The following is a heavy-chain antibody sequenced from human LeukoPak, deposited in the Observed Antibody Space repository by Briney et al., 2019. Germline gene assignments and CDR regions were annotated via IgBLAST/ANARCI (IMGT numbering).Heavy chain of an antibody. D-gene: IGHD2-2*01. CDR3: ADCSSTSCYYYYYMDV. J-gene: IGHJ6*03. CDR1: GVTFSSYT. CDR2: IIPIFGTA. Sequence: SVKVSCKPSGVTFSSYTISWVRQAPGQGLERMGRIIPIFGTANYAQKFQGRVTITTDESTSTAYMELSSLRSEDTAVYYCADCSSTSCYYYYYMDVWGKGTTVTVSS. V-gene: IGHV1-69*05.